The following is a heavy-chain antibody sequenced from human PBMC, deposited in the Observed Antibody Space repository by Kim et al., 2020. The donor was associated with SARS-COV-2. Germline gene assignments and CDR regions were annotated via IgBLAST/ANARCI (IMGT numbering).Heavy chain of an antibody. J-gene: IGHJ3*02. CDR1: GLTLSSFW. Sequence: GGSLRLSCAGSGLTLSSFWMDWVRQTPGKGLEWVSRMRGDGRNTAYADSVKGRCTISGDNAKNALYLQMNSLRVEDTAVYYCTIERAGTLDIWGRGTLIT. CDR3: TIERAGTLDI. CDR2: MRGDGRNT. D-gene: IGHD6-13*01. V-gene: IGHV3-74*01.